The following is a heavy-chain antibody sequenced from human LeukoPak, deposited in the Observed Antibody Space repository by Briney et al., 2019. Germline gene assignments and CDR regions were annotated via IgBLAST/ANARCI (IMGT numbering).Heavy chain of an antibody. CDR2: INPNSGGT. Sequence: ASVKVSCKASGYTFTGYYMHWVRQAPGQGLEWMGWINPNSGGTNYAQKFQGRVTMTGDTSISTAYMELSRLRSDDTAVYYCARASKHRGLYADYGVGPYYYYYMDVWGKGTTVTISS. CDR1: GYTFTGYY. D-gene: IGHD4-17*01. J-gene: IGHJ6*03. CDR3: ARASKHRGLYADYGVGPYYYYYMDV. V-gene: IGHV1-2*02.